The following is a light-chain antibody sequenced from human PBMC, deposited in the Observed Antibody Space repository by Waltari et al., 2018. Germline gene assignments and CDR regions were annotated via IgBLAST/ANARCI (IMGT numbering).Light chain of an antibody. CDR3: QQYKDWPPLT. V-gene: IGKV3-15*01. J-gene: IGKJ4*01. CDR2: GAY. Sequence: ELVMTQSPATLSVSPGERGTLTCRASQSVGSSFAWYQQKPGQAPRILIYGAYIRATGIPARFSGSGSGKEFTLNINNLQSEDFAVYYCQQYKDWPPLTFGGGTKVDIK. CDR1: QSVGSS.